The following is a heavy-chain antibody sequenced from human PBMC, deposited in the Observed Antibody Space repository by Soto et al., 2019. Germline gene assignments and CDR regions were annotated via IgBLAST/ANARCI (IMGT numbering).Heavy chain of an antibody. CDR2: IYYSGST. J-gene: IGHJ5*02. D-gene: IGHD3-22*01. CDR1: GGSISSGDYY. V-gene: IGHV4-30-4*01. CDR3: ASSAPAITMTFDP. Sequence: SETLSLTCTVSGGSISSGDYYWSWIRQPPGKGLEWIGYIYYSGSTYYNPSLKSRVTISVDTSKNQFSLKLSSVTAADTAVYYCASSAPAITMTFDPWGQGTLVTVSS.